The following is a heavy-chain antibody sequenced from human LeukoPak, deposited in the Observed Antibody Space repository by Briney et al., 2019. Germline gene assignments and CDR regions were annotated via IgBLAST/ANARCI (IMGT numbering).Heavy chain of an antibody. J-gene: IGHJ4*02. CDR2: IKQDGSEK. CDR3: YGSGSYFYFDY. Sequence: PGGSLRLSCAASGFTSSSYWMSWVRQAPGKGLEWVANIKQDGSEKYYVDSVKGRFTISRDNAKNSLYLQMNSLRAEDTAVYYCYGSGSYFYFDYWGQGTLVTVSS. CDR1: GFTSSSYW. V-gene: IGHV3-7*03. D-gene: IGHD3-10*01.